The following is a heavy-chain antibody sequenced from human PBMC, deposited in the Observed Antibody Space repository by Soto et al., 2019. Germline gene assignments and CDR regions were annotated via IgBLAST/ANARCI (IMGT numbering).Heavy chain of an antibody. CDR3: ARTGGEWSIFDY. D-gene: IGHD3-3*01. CDR2: IYYSGST. CDR1: GGSISSGDYY. Sequence: SETLSLTCTVSGGSISSGDYYWSWIRQPPGKGLEWIGYIYYSGSTYYNPSLKSRVTISVDSSKNHFFLKLSSVTAADTAVYYWARTGGEWSIFDYWGQGTLVTVSS. V-gene: IGHV4-30-4*01. J-gene: IGHJ4*02.